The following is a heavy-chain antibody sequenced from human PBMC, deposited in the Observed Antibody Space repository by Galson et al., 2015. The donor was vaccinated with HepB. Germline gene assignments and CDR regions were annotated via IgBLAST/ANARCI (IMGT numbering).Heavy chain of an antibody. V-gene: IGHV1-18*01. J-gene: IGHJ3*02. CDR1: GYTFTSYG. D-gene: IGHD1-26*01. CDR2: ISAYNGNT. Sequence: SVKVSCKASGYTFTSYGISWVRQAPGQGLEWMGWISAYNGNTNYAQKLQGRVTTTTDTSTSTAYMELRSLRSDDTAVYYWARVGGSLTYGAFDIWGQGTMVTVSS. CDR3: ARVGGSLTYGAFDI.